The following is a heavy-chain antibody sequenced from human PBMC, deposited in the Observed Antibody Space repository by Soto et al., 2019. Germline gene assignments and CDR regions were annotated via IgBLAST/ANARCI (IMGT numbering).Heavy chain of an antibody. CDR1: GFTFNSYA. CDR3: AKDRVGSGSPSFRDFDY. V-gene: IGHV3-23*01. CDR2: ISGSGGST. D-gene: IGHD3-10*01. J-gene: IGHJ4*02. Sequence: VPSGGSLRLSCAASGFTFNSYAMSWVPQAPGEGLEWVSAISGSGGSTYYADSVKGRFTISRDNSKNTLYLQMNSLRAEDTFFYYCAKDRVGSGSPSFRDFDYWGQGTLVTVSS.